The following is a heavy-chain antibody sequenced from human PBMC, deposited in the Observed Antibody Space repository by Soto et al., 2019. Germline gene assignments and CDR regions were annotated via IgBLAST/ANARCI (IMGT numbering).Heavy chain of an antibody. CDR2: TKSDGRDT. V-gene: IGHV3-74*01. CDR1: GFIISSYW. J-gene: IGHJ5*01. D-gene: IGHD3-10*01. CDR3: SRDFLPRGRDPNWLDF. Sequence: GGSLRLSCAAAGFIISSYWTHWVRQAPGKGPVWLARTKSDGRDTKYADTVKGRFTISRDNAKNTLYLQMKSLREEDTAVYFCSRDFLPRGRDPNWLDFWGQGTLVTVSS.